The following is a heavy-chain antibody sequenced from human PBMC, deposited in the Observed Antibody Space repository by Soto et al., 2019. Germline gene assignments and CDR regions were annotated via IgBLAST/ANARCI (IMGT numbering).Heavy chain of an antibody. D-gene: IGHD2-2*02. CDR1: GYTFTIYY. CDR2: INPSGGST. J-gene: IGHJ4*02. Sequence: ASVKVSCKASGYTFTIYYMHWVRQAPGQGLEWMGIINPSGGSTSYAQKFQGRVTMTRDTSASTAYMELSSLRSEDTAVYYCAKSATVPAAIAYWGQGTLVTVSS. V-gene: IGHV1-46*01. CDR3: AKSATVPAAIAY.